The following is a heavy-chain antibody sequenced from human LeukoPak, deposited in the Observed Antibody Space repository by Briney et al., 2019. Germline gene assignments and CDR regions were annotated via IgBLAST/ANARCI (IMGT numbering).Heavy chain of an antibody. CDR1: GFTFSSYA. Sequence: GGSLRLSCAASGFTFSSYAMSWVRQAPGKGLEWVSAISGSGGSTYYADSVKGRFTISRDNSKNTLYLQMNSLRAEDTAVYYCAKDASGGSIYYDSSGYPIWGQGTMVTVSS. J-gene: IGHJ3*02. D-gene: IGHD3-22*01. CDR3: AKDASGGSIYYDSSGYPI. V-gene: IGHV3-23*01. CDR2: ISGSGGST.